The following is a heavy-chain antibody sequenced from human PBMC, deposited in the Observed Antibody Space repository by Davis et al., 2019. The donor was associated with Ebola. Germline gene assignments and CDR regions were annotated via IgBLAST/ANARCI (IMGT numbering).Heavy chain of an antibody. J-gene: IGHJ6*04. CDR2: IYYSGST. Sequence: SETLSLTCAVSGGSISSGGYSWSWIRQPPGKGLEWIGYIYYSGSTNYNPSLKSRVTISVDTSKNQFSLKLSSVTAADTAVYYCAKGSVTIFGVAPDYYGMDVWGKGTTVTVSS. D-gene: IGHD3-3*01. CDR3: AKGSVTIFGVAPDYYGMDV. CDR1: GGSISSGGYS. V-gene: IGHV4-61*08.